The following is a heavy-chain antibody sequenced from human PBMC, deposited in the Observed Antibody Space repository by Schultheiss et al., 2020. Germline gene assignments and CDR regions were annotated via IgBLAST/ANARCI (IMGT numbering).Heavy chain of an antibody. CDR1: GGSISSGGYY. J-gene: IGHJ6*02. CDR3: ARGGVFAALGLNFYYYYGMDV. D-gene: IGHD3-3*01. CDR2: IYYSGYT. V-gene: IGHV4-61*08. Sequence: SETLSLTCTVSGGSISSGGYYWSWIRQPPGKGLEWIGYIYYSGYTHYNPSLKSRVTISVDTSKNQFSLKMSSVTAADTALYYCARGGVFAALGLNFYYYYGMDVWGQGTTVTVSS.